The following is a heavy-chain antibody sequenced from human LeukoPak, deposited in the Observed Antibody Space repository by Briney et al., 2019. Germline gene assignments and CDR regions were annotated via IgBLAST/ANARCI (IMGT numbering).Heavy chain of an antibody. V-gene: IGHV5-51*01. CDR3: ARRIAVAGTPFDY. CDR1: GYSFTSYW. J-gene: IGHJ4*02. CDR2: IHPGDSDT. D-gene: IGHD6-19*01. Sequence: PGESLKISCKGSGYSFTSYWIGWVRQMPGKGLEYMGIIHPGDSDTRYSPSFQGQVTISADKSISTAYLQWSSLKASDTAMYYCARRIAVAGTPFDYWGQGTLVTVSS.